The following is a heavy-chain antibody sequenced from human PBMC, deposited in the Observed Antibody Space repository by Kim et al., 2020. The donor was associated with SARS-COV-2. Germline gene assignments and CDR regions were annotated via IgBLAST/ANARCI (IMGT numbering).Heavy chain of an antibody. CDR2: IKQDGSEK. D-gene: IGHD3-3*01. V-gene: IGHV3-7*03. Sequence: GGSLRLSCAASGFTFSSYWMSWVRQAPGKGLEWVANIKQDGSEKYYVDSVKGRFTISRDNAKNSLYLQMNSLRAEDTAVYYCARDRSQMGFWSGYYSYNWFDPWGQGTLVTVSS. CDR3: ARDRSQMGFWSGYYSYNWFDP. J-gene: IGHJ5*02. CDR1: GFTFSSYW.